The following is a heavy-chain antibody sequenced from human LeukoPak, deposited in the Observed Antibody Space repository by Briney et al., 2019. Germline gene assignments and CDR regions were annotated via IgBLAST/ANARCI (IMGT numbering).Heavy chain of an antibody. CDR1: GFTFSSYG. CDR2: IRYDGSNK. J-gene: IGHJ4*02. D-gene: IGHD1-26*01. V-gene: IGHV3-30*02. CDR3: AKGREAYSGSYTPFGS. Sequence: GGSLRLSCAASGFTFSSYGMHWVRQAPGKGLEWVAFIRYDGSNKYYADSVKGRFTISRDNSKNTLYLQMNSLRVEDTAVYYCAKGREAYSGSYTPFGSWGQGILVTVSS.